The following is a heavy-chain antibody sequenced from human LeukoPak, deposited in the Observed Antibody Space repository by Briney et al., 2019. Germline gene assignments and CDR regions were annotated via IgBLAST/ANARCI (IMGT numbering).Heavy chain of an antibody. Sequence: GGSLRLSCAASGFTFSSYEMNWVRQAPGRGLEWVSYVSSSGTTIYYADSVKGRFTVSRDNAKNSLYLQMNSLRAEDTALYYCARQVASGFDPWGQGTLVTVSS. V-gene: IGHV3-48*03. CDR1: GFTFSSYE. J-gene: IGHJ5*02. CDR2: VSSSGTTI. CDR3: ARQVASGFDP.